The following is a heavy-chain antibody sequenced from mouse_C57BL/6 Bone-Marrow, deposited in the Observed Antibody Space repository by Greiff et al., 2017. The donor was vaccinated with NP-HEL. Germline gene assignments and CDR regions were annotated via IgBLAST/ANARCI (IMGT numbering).Heavy chain of an antibody. D-gene: IGHD3-2*01. CDR3: TRVDRTGYFDV. J-gene: IGHJ1*03. Sequence: EVMLVESGEGLVKPGGSLKLSCAASGFTFSSYAMSWVRQTPEKRLEWVAYISSGGDYIYYADTVKGRFTISRDNARNTLYLQMSSLRSEDTAMYYCTRVDRTGYFDVWGTGTTVTVSS. CDR2: ISSGGDYI. V-gene: IGHV5-9-1*02. CDR1: GFTFSSYA.